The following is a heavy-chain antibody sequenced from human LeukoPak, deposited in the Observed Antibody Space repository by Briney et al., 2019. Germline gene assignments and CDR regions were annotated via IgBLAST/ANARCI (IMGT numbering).Heavy chain of an antibody. J-gene: IGHJ4*02. D-gene: IGHD3/OR15-3a*01. V-gene: IGHV3-53*01. CDR3: ARVLDGPFDY. CDR2: IYSGGST. CDR1: GFTVSSNY. Sequence: PGGSLRLSCAASGFTVSSNYMSWVRQAPGKGLEWVSVIYSGGSTYYADSVKGRFAISRDNSKNTLYLQMNSLRAEDTAVYYCARVLDGPFDYWGQGTLVTVSS.